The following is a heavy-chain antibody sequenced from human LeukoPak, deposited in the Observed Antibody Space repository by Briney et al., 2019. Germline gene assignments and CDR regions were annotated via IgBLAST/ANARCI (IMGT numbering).Heavy chain of an antibody. CDR2: IYHSGST. Sequence: SETLSLTCTVSGYSISSGYYWGWIRQPPGKGLEWIGSIYHSGSTYYNPSLKSRVTISVDTSKNQFSLKLSSVTAADTAVYYCARSLQQLVFFDYWGQGTLVTVPS. CDR3: ARSLQQLVFFDY. CDR1: GYSISSGYY. J-gene: IGHJ4*02. V-gene: IGHV4-38-2*02. D-gene: IGHD6-13*01.